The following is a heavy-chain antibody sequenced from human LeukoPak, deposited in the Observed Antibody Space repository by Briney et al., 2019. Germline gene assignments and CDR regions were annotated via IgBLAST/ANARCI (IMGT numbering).Heavy chain of an antibody. V-gene: IGHV3-30*18. CDR3: AKGLTSIVVGATVLGY. J-gene: IGHJ4*02. CDR2: ISYDGSNK. Sequence: GGSLRLSCAASGFTFSSYGMHWVRQAPGKGLEWVAVISYDGSNKYYADSVKGRFTISRDNSKNTLYLQMNSLRAEDTAVYYCAKGLTSIVVGATVLGYWGQGTLVTVSS. CDR1: GFTFSSYG. D-gene: IGHD1-26*01.